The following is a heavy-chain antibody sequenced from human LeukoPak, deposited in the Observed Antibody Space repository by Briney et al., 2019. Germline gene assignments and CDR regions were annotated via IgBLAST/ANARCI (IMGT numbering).Heavy chain of an antibody. J-gene: IGHJ5*02. CDR1: GDTVSSNIAA. Sequence: SQTLPLTFAISGDTVSSNIAAWIWITQSPSRGLEWLGRTYYRSKWSNDYAGSVKSQITINPYKSKNQFSLQLNYMSPQDSAVYYCASGTYYRGFDAWGQGTLVTVSS. V-gene: IGHV6-1*01. D-gene: IGHD1-26*01. CDR2: TYYRSKWSN. CDR3: ASGTYYRGFDA.